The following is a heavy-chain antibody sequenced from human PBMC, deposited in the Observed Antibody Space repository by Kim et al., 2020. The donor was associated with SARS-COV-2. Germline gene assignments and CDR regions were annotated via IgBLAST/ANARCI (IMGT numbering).Heavy chain of an antibody. D-gene: IGHD6-19*01. CDR1: GGTFSSYA. CDR3: ARGEEQWLGQSFDY. J-gene: IGHJ4*02. CDR2: IIPIFGTA. V-gene: IGHV1-69*13. Sequence: SVKVSCKASGGTFSSYAISWVRQAPGQGLEWMGGIIPIFGTANYAQKFQGRVTITADESTSTAYMELSSLRSEDTAVYYCARGEEQWLGQSFDYWGQGTLVTVSS.